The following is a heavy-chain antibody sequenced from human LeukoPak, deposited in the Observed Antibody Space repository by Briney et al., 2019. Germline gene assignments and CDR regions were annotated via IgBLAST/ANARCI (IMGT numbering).Heavy chain of an antibody. CDR1: DYIFSGHF. Sequence: ASVKVSCKASDYIFSGHFIHWVRQAPGQGLEWMGIINPRVGTTKYPDKFQGRVTMTRDTSTSTVYMELSGLGSDDTATYYCTRAQSYCTSSSCSADYWGQGTLVTVSS. V-gene: IGHV1-46*01. J-gene: IGHJ4*02. CDR3: TRAQSYCTSSSCSADY. D-gene: IGHD2-15*01. CDR2: INPRVGTT.